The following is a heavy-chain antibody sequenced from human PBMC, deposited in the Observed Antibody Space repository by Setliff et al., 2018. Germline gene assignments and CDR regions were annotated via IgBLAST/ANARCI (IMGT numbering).Heavy chain of an antibody. Sequence: ASVKVSCKASGGTFSSYAISWVRQAPGQGLEWMGGIIPIFGTANYAQKFQGRVAITTDESTSTAYMELSSLRSEDTAVYYCARDLNSQDAFDIWGQGTMVTVSS. CDR2: IIPIFGTA. CDR3: ARDLNSQDAFDI. J-gene: IGHJ3*02. D-gene: IGHD1-7*01. V-gene: IGHV1-69*05. CDR1: GGTFSSYA.